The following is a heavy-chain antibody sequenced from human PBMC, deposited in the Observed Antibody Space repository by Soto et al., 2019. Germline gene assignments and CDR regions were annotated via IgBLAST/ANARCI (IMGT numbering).Heavy chain of an antibody. CDR1: GFTFSSYA. CDR3: ANNPQWLDTPAAQDDS. CDR2: ISGSGGST. D-gene: IGHD6-19*01. J-gene: IGHJ4*02. V-gene: IGHV3-23*01. Sequence: EVQLLESGGGLVQPGGSLRLSCAASGFTFSSYAMSWVRQAPGKGLEWVSAISGSGGSTYYADSVKGRFTISRDNSKNTLYLQMNSLRAEDTAVYYCANNPQWLDTPAAQDDSWGQGTLVTVSS.